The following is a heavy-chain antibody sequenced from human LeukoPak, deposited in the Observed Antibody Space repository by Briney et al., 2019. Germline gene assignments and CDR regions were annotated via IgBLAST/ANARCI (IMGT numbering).Heavy chain of an antibody. D-gene: IGHD2-21*01. V-gene: IGHV3-48*01. Sequence: GGSLRLSCAASGFTFSSYSMNWVRQAPGKGLEWVSYISSSSSTIYYADSVKGRFTISRDNAKNSLYLQMNSLRAEDTAVYYCARGGRILWWFGDNPTRGGFDPWGQGTLVTVSS. CDR3: ARGGRILWWFGDNPTRGGFDP. CDR2: ISSSSSTI. CDR1: GFTFSSYS. J-gene: IGHJ5*02.